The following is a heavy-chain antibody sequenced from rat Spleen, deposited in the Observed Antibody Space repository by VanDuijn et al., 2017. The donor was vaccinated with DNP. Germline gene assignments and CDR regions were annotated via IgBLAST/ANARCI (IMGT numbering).Heavy chain of an antibody. V-gene: IGHV5S13*01. CDR3: VKGGRLATGLDY. J-gene: IGHJ2*01. CDR2: IGSTGTNS. CDR1: GFTFSNYG. D-gene: IGHD1-11*01. Sequence: EVRLVESGGGLVQPGRSLKLSCAASGFTFSNYGMAWVRQTPEKGLEWVATIGSTGTNSYYRNSVEGRFSISRDNAKNTLYLQMHSLRPDDTATYFCVKGGRLATGLDYWGQGVMVTVSA.